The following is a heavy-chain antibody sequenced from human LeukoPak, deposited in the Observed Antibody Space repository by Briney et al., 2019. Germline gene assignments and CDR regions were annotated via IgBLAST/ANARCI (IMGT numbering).Heavy chain of an antibody. CDR3: ATSPYLRNWFDP. Sequence: KPSETLSLTCAVYGGSFSGYYWSWIRQPPGKGLEWIGEINHSGSTNYNPSLKSRVTISVDTSKNQFSLKLSSVTAADTAVYYCATSPYLRNWFDPWGQGTLVTVSS. CDR2: INHSGST. CDR1: GGSFSGYY. V-gene: IGHV4-34*01. J-gene: IGHJ5*02. D-gene: IGHD2-2*01.